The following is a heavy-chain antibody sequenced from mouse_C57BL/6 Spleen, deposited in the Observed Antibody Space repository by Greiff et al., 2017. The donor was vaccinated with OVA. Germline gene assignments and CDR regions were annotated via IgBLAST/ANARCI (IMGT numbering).Heavy chain of an antibody. CDR2: IDPETGGT. J-gene: IGHJ3*01. D-gene: IGHD2-3*01. Sequence: VQLVESGAELVRPGASVTLSCKASGYTFTDYEMHWVKQTPVHGLEWIGAIDPETGGTAYNQKFKGKAILTADKSSSTAYMELRSLTSEDSAVYYCTRGGGYYSAWFAYWGQGTLVTVSA. CDR3: TRGGGYYSAWFAY. V-gene: IGHV1-15*01. CDR1: GYTFTDYE.